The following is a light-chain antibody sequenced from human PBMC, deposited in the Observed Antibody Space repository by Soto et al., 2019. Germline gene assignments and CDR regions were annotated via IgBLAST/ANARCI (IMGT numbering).Light chain of an antibody. CDR1: QRVSSGY. V-gene: IGKV3-20*01. J-gene: IGKJ1*01. CDR3: QQYHTSPVT. CDR2: GAS. Sequence: EIVLTQSPGTLSLSPGXRATLSCRASQRVSSGYLAWYQQKPGQTPRLLIYGASGRATGIPDRFSGSGSGTDFTLTISRLEPEDFAVYYCQQYHTSPVTFGQGTKV.